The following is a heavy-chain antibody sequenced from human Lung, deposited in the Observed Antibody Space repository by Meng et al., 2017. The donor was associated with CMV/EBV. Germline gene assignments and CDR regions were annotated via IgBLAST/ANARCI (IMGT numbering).Heavy chain of an antibody. CDR3: ARSYNGKYYPPYYYYFYVMDV. J-gene: IGHJ6*02. Sequence: GGSLRLSCTASGFYFSDYGMHWVCQAPGKGLEWVTFIHYEESDKYYTDSVKGRFSISRDNSKKTLYLQMNSLRAEDTAVYYCARSYNGKYYPPYYYYFYVMDVWGQGTTVTVSS. V-gene: IGHV3-30*02. CDR1: GFYFSDYG. CDR2: IHYEESDK. D-gene: IGHD1-26*01.